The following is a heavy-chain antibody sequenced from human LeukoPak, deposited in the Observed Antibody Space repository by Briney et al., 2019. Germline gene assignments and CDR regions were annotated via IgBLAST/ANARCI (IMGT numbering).Heavy chain of an antibody. CDR2: ISGSGGST. J-gene: IGHJ4*02. Sequence: GGSLRLSCAASGFTFSSYAMSCVRQAPGKGLEWVSAISGSGGSTYYADSVKGRFTISRDNSKNTPYLQMNSLRAEDTAVYYCAKRPWYCSGGSCYGPFDYWGQGTLVTVSS. CDR3: AKRPWYCSGGSCYGPFDY. D-gene: IGHD2-15*01. V-gene: IGHV3-23*01. CDR1: GFTFSSYA.